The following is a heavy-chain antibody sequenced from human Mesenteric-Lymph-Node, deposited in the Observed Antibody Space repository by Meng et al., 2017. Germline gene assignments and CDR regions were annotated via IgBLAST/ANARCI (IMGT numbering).Heavy chain of an antibody. CDR1: GFTFDDYA. V-gene: IGHV3-9*01. Sequence: SLKISCAASGFTFDDYAMHWVRQAPGKGLEWVSGISWNSGSIGYADSVKGRFTISRDNSKNTLYLQMNSLRAEDTAVYYCAREGIAAAGYFYWGQGTLVTVSS. D-gene: IGHD6-13*01. J-gene: IGHJ4*02. CDR2: ISWNSGSI. CDR3: AREGIAAAGYFY.